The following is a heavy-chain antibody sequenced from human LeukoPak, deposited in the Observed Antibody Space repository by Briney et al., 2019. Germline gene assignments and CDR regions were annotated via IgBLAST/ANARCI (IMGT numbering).Heavy chain of an antibody. D-gene: IGHD3-10*01. J-gene: IGHJ4*02. CDR1: GFTFSSYG. V-gene: IGHV3-30*02. CDR2: IRYDGSNK. Sequence: PGGSLRLSCAASGFTFSSYGMHWVRQAPGKGLEWVAFIRYDGSNKYYADSVKGRFTISRDNSKNTLYLQTNSLRAEDTAVYYCAKDNRDYYIDYWGQGTLVTVSS. CDR3: AKDNRDYYIDY.